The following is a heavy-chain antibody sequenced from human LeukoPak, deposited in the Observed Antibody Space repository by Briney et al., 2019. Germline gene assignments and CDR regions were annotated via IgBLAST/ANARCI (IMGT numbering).Heavy chain of an antibody. D-gene: IGHD1-26*01. CDR1: GFTFSSYS. Sequence: GGSLRLSCAASGFTFSSYSMNWVRQAPGKGLEWVSSISSSSSYIYYADSVKGRFTISRDNARNSLYLQMNSLRAEDTAVYYCARGGFSGSYHTLPSWGQGTLVTVSS. V-gene: IGHV3-21*01. J-gene: IGHJ4*02. CDR3: ARGGFSGSYHTLPS. CDR2: ISSSSSYI.